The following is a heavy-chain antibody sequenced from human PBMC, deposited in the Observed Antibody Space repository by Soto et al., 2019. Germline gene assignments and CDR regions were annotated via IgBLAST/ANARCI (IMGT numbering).Heavy chain of an antibody. V-gene: IGHV3-64D*06. Sequence: LSCSASGFTFSSYAMHWVRQAPGKGLEYVSAISSNGGSTYYADSVKGRFTISRDNSKNTLYLQMSSLRAEDTAVYYCVKDLRYFDWHTPDYWGQGTLVTVSS. J-gene: IGHJ4*02. CDR1: GFTFSSYA. CDR2: ISSNGGST. CDR3: VKDLRYFDWHTPDY. D-gene: IGHD3-9*01.